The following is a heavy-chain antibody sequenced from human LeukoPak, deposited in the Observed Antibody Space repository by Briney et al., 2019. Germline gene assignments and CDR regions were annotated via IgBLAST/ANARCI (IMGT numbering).Heavy chain of an antibody. V-gene: IGHV4-34*01. CDR3: ARGRSYYYDSSGSHKPSDY. CDR1: GGSFSGYY. Sequence: PSETLSLTCAVYGGSFSGYYWSWIRQPPGKGLEWIGEINHSGSTNYNPSLKSRVTISVDTSKNQFSLKLSSVTAADTAVYYCARGRSYYYDSSGSHKPSDYWGQGTLVTVSS. D-gene: IGHD3-22*01. CDR2: INHSGST. J-gene: IGHJ4*02.